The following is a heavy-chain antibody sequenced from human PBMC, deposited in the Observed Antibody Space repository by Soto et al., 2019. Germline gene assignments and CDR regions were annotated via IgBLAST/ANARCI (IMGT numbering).Heavy chain of an antibody. V-gene: IGHV4-30-2*01. Sequence: TCAVSGGSISSGGYSWNWIRQPLGKGLEWIGYIYHSGSTYYNPSLKSRVTISVDKSKNQFSLKLTSVTAADTAVYYCARDQLEGNWFDPWGQGTLVTVSS. CDR1: GGSISSGGYS. CDR2: IYHSGST. J-gene: IGHJ5*02. D-gene: IGHD1-1*01. CDR3: ARDQLEGNWFDP.